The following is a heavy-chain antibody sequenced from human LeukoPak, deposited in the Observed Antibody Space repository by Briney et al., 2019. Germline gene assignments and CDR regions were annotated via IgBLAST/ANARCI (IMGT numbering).Heavy chain of an antibody. Sequence: GSLRLSCAASGFTFSSYAMSWIRQPPGKGLEWIGEINHSGSTNYNPSLKSRVTISVDTSKNQFSLNLTSVTAADTAVYYCARRTRSWPRSDPWGQGTLVTVSS. V-gene: IGHV4-34*01. CDR2: INHSGST. D-gene: IGHD6-13*01. CDR3: ARRTRSWPRSDP. CDR1: GFTFSSYA. J-gene: IGHJ5*02.